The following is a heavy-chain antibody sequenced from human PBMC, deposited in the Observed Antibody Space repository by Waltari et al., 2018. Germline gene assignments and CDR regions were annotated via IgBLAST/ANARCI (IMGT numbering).Heavy chain of an antibody. CDR1: GYTFTERG. CDR3: ARTCISAACYMIY. J-gene: IGHJ4*02. Sequence: QVQLVQSGGEMKEPGASVKVSCKASGYTFTERGINWVRQAPGQGLEWMGWINTQNGSTNYAQNLQGRVTMTADTSTTTAYMELRSLKSDDTAIYYCARTCISAACYMIYWGQGTLVTVSA. D-gene: IGHD2-2*02. CDR2: INTQNGST. V-gene: IGHV1-18*01.